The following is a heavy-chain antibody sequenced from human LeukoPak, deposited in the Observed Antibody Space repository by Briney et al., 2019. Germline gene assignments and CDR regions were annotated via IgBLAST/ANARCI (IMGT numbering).Heavy chain of an antibody. Sequence: GASVKVSCKASGYTFTNYGISWVRQAPGQGLGGMGWISPYNGNTNYAQKFQGRITMTTDTSTSTAYMELRSLRSDDTAVYYCATDIPGDQGVGVGDWGQGTLVTVSS. CDR2: ISPYNGNT. D-gene: IGHD2-2*02. V-gene: IGHV1-18*01. J-gene: IGHJ4*02. CDR1: GYTFTNYG. CDR3: ATDIPGDQGVGVGD.